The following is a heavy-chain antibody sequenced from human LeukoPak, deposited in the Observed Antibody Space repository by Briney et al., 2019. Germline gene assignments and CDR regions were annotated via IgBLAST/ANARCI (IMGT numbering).Heavy chain of an antibody. CDR2: IYYSGST. V-gene: IGHV4-34*01. CDR3: ARVSMGYYYMDV. CDR1: GGSFSGYY. D-gene: IGHD3-16*01. Sequence: SETLSLTCAVYGGSFSGYYWGWIRQPPGKGLEWIGSIYYSGSTYYNPSLKSRVTISVDTSKTQFSLKLSSVTAADTAVYYCARVSMGYYYMDVWGKGTTVTVSS. J-gene: IGHJ6*03.